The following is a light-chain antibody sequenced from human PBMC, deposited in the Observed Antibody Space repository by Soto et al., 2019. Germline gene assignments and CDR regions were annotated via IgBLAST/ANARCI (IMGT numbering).Light chain of an antibody. CDR1: SSDVGGYNY. CDR2: DVS. Sequence: QSVLTQPASVSGSPGQSITISCTGTSSDVGGYNYVSWYQQHPGKAPKFMIYDVSNRPSGVSNRFSGSKSGNTVSLTISGLQAEDEADYYCSSYTTSNTRQIVSGTGTKVTVL. J-gene: IGLJ1*01. V-gene: IGLV2-14*01. CDR3: SSYTTSNTRQIV.